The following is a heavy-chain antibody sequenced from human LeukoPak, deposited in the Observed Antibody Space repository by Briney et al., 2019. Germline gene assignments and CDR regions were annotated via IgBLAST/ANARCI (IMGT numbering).Heavy chain of an antibody. CDR3: ARVRQQLVPNYFDY. CDR1: GDSISSRSYY. CDR2: IYYSEGT. Sequence: PSETLSLTCTVSGDSISSRSYYWGWIRQPPGKGLEWIGSIYYSEGTYYNPSLKSRVTISIDTSKNQFSLKLNSVTAADTAVYYCARVRQQLVPNYFDYWGQGTLVTVSS. J-gene: IGHJ4*02. D-gene: IGHD6-13*01. V-gene: IGHV4-39*07.